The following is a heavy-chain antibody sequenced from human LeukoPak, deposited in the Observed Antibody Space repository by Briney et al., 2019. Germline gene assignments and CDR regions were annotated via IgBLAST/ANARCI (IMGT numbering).Heavy chain of an antibody. CDR1: GGSFSGYY. CDR2: INHSGST. Sequence: PSETLSLTYAVYGGSFSGYYWSWIRQPPGKGLEWIGEINHSGSTNYNPSLKSRVIISVDTSKNQFSLKLSSVTAADTAVYYCARGDVRYCSSTSCYIYYYYGMDVWGQGTTVTVSS. V-gene: IGHV4-34*01. CDR3: ARGDVRYCSSTSCYIYYYYGMDV. J-gene: IGHJ6*02. D-gene: IGHD2-2*02.